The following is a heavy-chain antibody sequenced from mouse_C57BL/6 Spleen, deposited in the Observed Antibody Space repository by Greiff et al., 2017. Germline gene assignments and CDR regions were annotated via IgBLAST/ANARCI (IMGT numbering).Heavy chain of an antibody. CDR2: IDPSDSYT. D-gene: IGHD2-1*01. J-gene: IGHJ3*01. CDR1: GYTFTSYW. Sequence: VQLQQPGAELVMPGASVKLSCKASGYTFTSYWMHWVKQRPGQGLEWIGEIDPSDSYTNYNQKFKGKSTWTVDKSSSTAYMQLSSLTSEDSAVYYCASYGIPCAYWGQGTLVTVSA. CDR3: ASYGIPCAY. V-gene: IGHV1-69*01.